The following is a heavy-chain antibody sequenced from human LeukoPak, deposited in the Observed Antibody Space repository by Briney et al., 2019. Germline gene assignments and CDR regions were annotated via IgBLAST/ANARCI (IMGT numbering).Heavy chain of an antibody. D-gene: IGHD3-22*01. V-gene: IGHV3-23*01. Sequence: PGGSLRLSCAASGFTFSSYGMSWVRQAPGKGLEWVSAISGSGGSTYYADSVKGRFTISRDNSKNTLYLQMNSLRAEDTAVYYCANLYYYDSSGYYMGAKGHYWGQGTLVTVSS. CDR3: ANLYYYDSSGYYMGAKGHY. CDR2: ISGSGGST. CDR1: GFTFSSYG. J-gene: IGHJ4*02.